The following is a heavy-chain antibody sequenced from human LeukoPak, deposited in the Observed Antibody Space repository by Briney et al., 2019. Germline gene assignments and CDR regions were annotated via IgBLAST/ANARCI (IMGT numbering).Heavy chain of an antibody. CDR2: ISAYNGNR. CDR1: GYSFSSNG. V-gene: IGHV1-18*04. J-gene: IGHJ4*02. D-gene: IGHD3-10*01. Sequence: ASVKVSCKASGYSFSSNGSSWVRQAPGQGLGWRGWISAYNGNRKYAQKFRGRVTLTTDTSTSTAYMELMNLRSDGSAVYYCARDRHRMVQGVIALFDCWGQGTQVSV. CDR3: ARDRHRMVQGVIALFDC.